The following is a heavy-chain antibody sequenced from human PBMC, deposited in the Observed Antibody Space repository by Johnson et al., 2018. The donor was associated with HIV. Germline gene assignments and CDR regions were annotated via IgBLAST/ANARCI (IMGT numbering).Heavy chain of an antibody. J-gene: IGHJ3*02. D-gene: IGHD6-13*01. CDR1: GFTVSSNY. CDR3: ATDSSSGVYDAFDI. Sequence: VQLVESGGGVVRPGGSLRLSCAASGFTVSSNYMSWVRQAPGKGLEWVSVLYSGGSTYDADSVKGRFTISRDNSKNMLYLQMNSLRAEDTAVYYCATDSSSGVYDAFDIWGQGTMVTVSS. V-gene: IGHV3-66*02. CDR2: LYSGGST.